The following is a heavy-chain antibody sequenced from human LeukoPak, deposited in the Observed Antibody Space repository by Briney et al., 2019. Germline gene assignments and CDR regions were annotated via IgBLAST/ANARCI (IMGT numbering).Heavy chain of an antibody. J-gene: IGHJ6*02. CDR2: INHSGST. V-gene: IGHV4-34*01. D-gene: IGHD5-24*01. CDR1: GGSFSAYY. CDR3: ARALRGGWLQFDNYYYGMDV. Sequence: SETLSLTCAVYGGSFSAYYWSWVRQPPGKGLEWIGEINHSGSTNYNPSLKSRVTMSVDTSKNQFSLKLSSVTAADTAVYYCARALRGGWLQFDNYYYGMDVWGQGTTVTVSS.